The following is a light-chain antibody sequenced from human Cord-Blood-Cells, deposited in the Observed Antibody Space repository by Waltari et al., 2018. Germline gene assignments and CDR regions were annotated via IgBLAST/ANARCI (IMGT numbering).Light chain of an antibody. CDR3: QQYGSSPFT. Sequence: EIVLPQSPGPLSLSPGEGATLSCRASQSVSSSYLAWYQQKPGQAPRLLIYGASSRATGIPDRFSGSGSGTDFTLTISRLEPEDFAVYYCQQYGSSPFTFGPGTKVDIK. CDR2: GAS. V-gene: IGKV3-20*01. CDR1: QSVSSSY. J-gene: IGKJ3*01.